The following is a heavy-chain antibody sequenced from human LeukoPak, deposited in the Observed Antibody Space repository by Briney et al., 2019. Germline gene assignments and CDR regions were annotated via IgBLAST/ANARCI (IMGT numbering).Heavy chain of an antibody. CDR2: INPNSGGT. J-gene: IGHJ4*02. Sequence: ASVKVSCKASGYTFTGYYMHWVRQAPGQGLEWMGWINPNSGGTNYAQKFQGRVTMTRDTSISTAYMELSRLRSDDTAVYYCARSVLWLGEKYFDYWGQGTLVTVSS. CDR1: GYTFTGYY. V-gene: IGHV1-2*02. CDR3: ARSVLWLGEKYFDY. D-gene: IGHD3-10*01.